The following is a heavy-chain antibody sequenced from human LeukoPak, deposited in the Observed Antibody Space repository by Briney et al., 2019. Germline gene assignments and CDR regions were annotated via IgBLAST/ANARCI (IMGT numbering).Heavy chain of an antibody. CDR3: AKGLSGRRRPPNYYYMDV. CDR1: GFTLSSYA. J-gene: IGHJ6*03. Sequence: GGSLRLSCAASGFTLSSYAMSWVRQAPGKGLEWVSAISGSGGSTYYADSVKGRFTISRDNSKNTLYLQMNSLRAEDTAVYYCAKGLSGRRRPPNYYYMDVWGKGTTVTVSS. V-gene: IGHV3-23*01. CDR2: ISGSGGST. D-gene: IGHD1-26*01.